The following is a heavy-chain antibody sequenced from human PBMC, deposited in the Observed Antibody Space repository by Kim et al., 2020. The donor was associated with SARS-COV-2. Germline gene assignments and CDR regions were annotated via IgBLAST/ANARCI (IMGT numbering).Heavy chain of an antibody. CDR2: VTGNGGST. D-gene: IGHD2-2*02. J-gene: IGHJ4*02. CDR1: GFAFSNYA. CDR3: AKDGGVSYLYPIDY. Sequence: GGSLRLSCAASGFAFSNYAMSWVRQAPGKGLEWVSTVTGNGGSTFYTDSVKGRFTISRDNSKNTLYLQMSSLRGEDTALYYCAKDGGVSYLYPIDYWGQGTPVTVSS. V-gene: IGHV3-23*01.